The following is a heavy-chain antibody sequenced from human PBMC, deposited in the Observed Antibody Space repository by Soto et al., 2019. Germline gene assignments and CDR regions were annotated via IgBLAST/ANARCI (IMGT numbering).Heavy chain of an antibody. D-gene: IGHD2-8*01. V-gene: IGHV1-2*04. CDR1: GYSLTDYH. CDR3: ARGDSTDCSNGVCSFFYNHDMDV. CDR2: INPKSGGT. J-gene: IGHJ6*02. Sequence: AAVKVSCKASGYSLTDYHIHWVRQAPGQGLEWLGRINPKSGGTSTAQKFQGWVTMTTDTSISTASMELTRLTSDDTAIYYCARGDSTDCSNGVCSFFYNHDMDVWGQGTPVTVSS.